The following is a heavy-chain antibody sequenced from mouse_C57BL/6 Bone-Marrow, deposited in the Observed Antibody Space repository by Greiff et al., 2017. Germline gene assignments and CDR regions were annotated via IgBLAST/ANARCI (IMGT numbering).Heavy chain of an antibody. CDR2: FHPYNDDT. CDR3: ARGGNYGGYYFDY. CDR1: GYTFTTYP. Sequence: QVQLKQSGAELVKPGASVKMSCKASGYTFTTYPLEWMKQNHGKSLEWIGNFHPYNDDTKYNEKFKGKATLTVEKSSSTVYLELSRLTSADSAVYYCARGGNYGGYYFDYWGQGTTLTVSS. D-gene: IGHD2-1*01. V-gene: IGHV1-47*01. J-gene: IGHJ2*01.